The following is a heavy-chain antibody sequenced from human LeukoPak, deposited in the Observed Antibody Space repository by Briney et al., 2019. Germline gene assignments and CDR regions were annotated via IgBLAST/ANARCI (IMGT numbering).Heavy chain of an antibody. V-gene: IGHV3-23*01. D-gene: IGHD2-15*01. CDR3: AKDSSYCSRGSCYITTTYYFDY. J-gene: IGHJ4*02. CDR1: GFTFSSYA. CDR2: ITGGGGSI. Sequence: PGGSLRLSCAASGFTFSSYAMNWVRQAPGEGLEWVSGITGGGGSIYYADSVKGRFSISRVNSKNTLNLQMNSLSAEDTAVYYCAKDSSYCSRGSCYITTTYYFDYWGQGTLVTVSS.